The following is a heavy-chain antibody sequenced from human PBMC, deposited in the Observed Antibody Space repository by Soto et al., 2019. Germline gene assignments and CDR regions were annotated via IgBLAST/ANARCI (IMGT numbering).Heavy chain of an antibody. V-gene: IGHV2-70*01. J-gene: IGHJ4*02. D-gene: IGHD3-22*01. CDR3: AWIPSSGYRGSYYFDY. CDR1: GFSLSTSGMC. Sequence: SGPTLGNPTQTLTLTCTFSGFSLSTSGMCVSWIRQPPGKALEWLALIDWDDNKYYSTSLKTRLTISKDTSKNQVVLTMTNMGPVDTATYYCAWIPSSGYRGSYYFDYWGQGTLVTVSS. CDR2: IDWDDNK.